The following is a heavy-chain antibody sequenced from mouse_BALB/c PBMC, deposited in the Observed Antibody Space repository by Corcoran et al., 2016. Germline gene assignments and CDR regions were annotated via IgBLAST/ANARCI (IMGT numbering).Heavy chain of an antibody. CDR1: GYTFTNYG. Sequence: QIQLVQSGPELKKPGETVKISCKASGYTFTNYGMNWVKQAPGKGLKWMGWINTYTGEPTYADDFKGRFAFSLETSAITAYLQINNRKNEDTATYCCARFSYSGSRAWYFDGWGAGTTVTVSS. CDR3: ARFSYSGSRAWYFDG. D-gene: IGHD1-1*01. V-gene: IGHV9-3-1*01. J-gene: IGHJ1*01. CDR2: INTYTGEP.